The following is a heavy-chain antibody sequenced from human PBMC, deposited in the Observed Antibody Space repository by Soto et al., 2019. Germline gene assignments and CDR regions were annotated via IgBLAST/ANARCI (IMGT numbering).Heavy chain of an antibody. J-gene: IGHJ6*02. D-gene: IGHD2-15*01. V-gene: IGHV3-11*06. CDR3: AKDSDTVVVAAALYYYYGMDV. CDR2: ISTWSTYT. CDR1: GFTFSDYY. Sequence: GGVLRLSFAASGFTFSDYYMNWVRQAPGKCLEWVSYISTWSTYTNYADSVKGRFTISRDNSKNTLYLQMNSLRGEDTAVYYCAKDSDTVVVAAALYYYYGMDVWGQGTTVTVSS.